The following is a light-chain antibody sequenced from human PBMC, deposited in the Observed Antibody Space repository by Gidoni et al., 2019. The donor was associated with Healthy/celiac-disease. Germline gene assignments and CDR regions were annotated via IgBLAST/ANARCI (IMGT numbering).Light chain of an antibody. CDR3: CSYAGSSTNWV. J-gene: IGLJ3*02. CDR1: SSDVGSYNL. CDR2: EGS. Sequence: QSALTQPASVSGSPGQSITISCTGTSSDVGSYNLVSWYQQHPGKAPKLMIYEGSNRPPGVSTRFSGSKSGHTASLTISALQTEDEADYYCCSYAGSSTNWVFGGGTKLTVL. V-gene: IGLV2-23*01.